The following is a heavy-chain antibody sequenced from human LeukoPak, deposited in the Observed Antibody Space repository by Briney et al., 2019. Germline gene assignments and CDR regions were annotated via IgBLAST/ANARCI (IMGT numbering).Heavy chain of an antibody. CDR1: GFTVSSDY. J-gene: IGHJ6*04. D-gene: IGHD2-2*01. Sequence: GGSLRLSCAASGFTVSSDYMSWVRQAPGKGLEWVSLIYSGGDTYYADSVKGRFTISSDNSKNTLYLQMNSLRAEDTAVYYCAREDIVVVPAAVDYYYYYGMDVWGKGTTVTVSS. CDR3: AREDIVVVPAAVDYYYYYGMDV. V-gene: IGHV3-66*01. CDR2: IYSGGDT.